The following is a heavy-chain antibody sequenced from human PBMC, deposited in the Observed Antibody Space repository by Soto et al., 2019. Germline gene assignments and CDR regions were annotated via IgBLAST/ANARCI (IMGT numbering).Heavy chain of an antibody. J-gene: IGHJ4*02. CDR3: AREETYYDFWSGPLV. Sequence: PSETLSLTCTVSGGSISSGDYYWSWIRQPPGKGLEWIGYIYYSGSTYYNPSLKSRVTISVDTSKNQFSLKLSSVTAADTAVYYCAREETYYDFWSGPLVWGQGTLVTVS. CDR1: GGSISSGDYY. CDR2: IYYSGST. V-gene: IGHV4-30-4*01. D-gene: IGHD3-3*01.